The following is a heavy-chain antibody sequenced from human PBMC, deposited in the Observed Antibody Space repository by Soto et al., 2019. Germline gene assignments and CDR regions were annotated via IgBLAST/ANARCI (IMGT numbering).Heavy chain of an antibody. CDR3: ARGYTSNWFRLDS. CDR2: VYSSGST. D-gene: IGHD6-13*01. Sequence: SETLSLTCSVSGGPMNNYYWSWIRQPPGQGLEYIGYVYSSGSTSYNPSLRSRLTISQDTSKTQFSLTLTSLTAADTAVYYCARGYTSNWFRLDSWGQGILVTVSS. V-gene: IGHV4-59*01. CDR1: GGPMNNYY. J-gene: IGHJ4*02.